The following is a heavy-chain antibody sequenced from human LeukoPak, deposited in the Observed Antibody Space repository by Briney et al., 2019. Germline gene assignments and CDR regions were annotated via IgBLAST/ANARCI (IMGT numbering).Heavy chain of an antibody. CDR3: AREEGYCSSTSCSAGQFDP. D-gene: IGHD2-2*01. CDR2: IYYSGST. CDR1: GGPISSHY. Sequence: PSETLSLTCTVPGGPISSHYWSSIRQSPGKGLEWIGYIYYSGSTNYNPSLKSRVTMSVDTSKNQCSLKPSSVTAADTAVYYCAREEGYCSSTSCSAGQFDPWGQGTLVTVSS. V-gene: IGHV4-59*11. J-gene: IGHJ5*02.